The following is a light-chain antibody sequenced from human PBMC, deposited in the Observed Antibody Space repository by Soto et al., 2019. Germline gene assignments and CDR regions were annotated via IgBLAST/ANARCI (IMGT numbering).Light chain of an antibody. V-gene: IGLV2-14*03. CDR2: DVS. CDR3: SSYTSTGTLV. Sequence: QSALTQPASVSGSPGQSITISCTGTSSDVGAFNYVSWYQHHPGKAPKIMIYDVSDRPSAVSNRFSGSKSGNTASLTISGLQAEDEADYYCSSYTSTGTLVFGGGTKLTVL. J-gene: IGLJ2*01. CDR1: SSDVGAFNY.